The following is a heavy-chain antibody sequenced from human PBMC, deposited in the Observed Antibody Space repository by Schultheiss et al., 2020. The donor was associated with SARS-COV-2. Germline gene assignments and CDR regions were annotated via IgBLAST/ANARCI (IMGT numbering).Heavy chain of an antibody. CDR3: ANSAGITVWFRESDGMDV. CDR2: ISYDGSYQ. J-gene: IGHJ6*02. V-gene: IGHV3-30*18. CDR1: GFTFSTYG. D-gene: IGHD3-10*01. Sequence: GESLKISCAASGFTFSTYGMQWVRQAPGKGLEWVAAISYDGSYQHYVDSVKGRFSISRDNSKNMMYLQMNSLIPEDTGVYYCANSAGITVWFRESDGMDVWGQGTTVTVSS.